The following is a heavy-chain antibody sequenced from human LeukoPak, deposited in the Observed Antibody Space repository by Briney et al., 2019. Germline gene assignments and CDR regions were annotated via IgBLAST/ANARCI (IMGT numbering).Heavy chain of an antibody. D-gene: IGHD6-13*01. V-gene: IGHV4-59*11. CDR2: FYFSGST. CDR3: ARAGAIATVHLYLDH. J-gene: IGHJ4*02. CDR1: GASISTHY. Sequence: PSETLSLTCTVSGASISTHYWSWIRQPPEKGPEWIGDFYFSGSTNYNPSLKSRATISGDTSKNQFSLNLRSVTAADTAVYYCARAGAIATVHLYLDHWGRGTQVTVSS.